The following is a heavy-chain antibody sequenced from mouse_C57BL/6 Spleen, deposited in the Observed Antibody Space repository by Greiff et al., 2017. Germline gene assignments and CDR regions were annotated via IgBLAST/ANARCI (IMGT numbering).Heavy chain of an antibody. V-gene: IGHV1-72*01. D-gene: IGHD4-1*01. CDR3: AISGLGLSYFDD. CDR1: GYTFTSYW. Sequence: QVQLQQPGAELVKPGASVKLSCKASGYTFTSYWMHWVKQRPGRGLEWIGRIDPNGGGTKYNEKFKSKATLTVDKPSSTAYMRLSSLKSEDSAVYYCAISGLGLSYFDDWGKGTTLTVSS. J-gene: IGHJ2*01. CDR2: IDPNGGGT.